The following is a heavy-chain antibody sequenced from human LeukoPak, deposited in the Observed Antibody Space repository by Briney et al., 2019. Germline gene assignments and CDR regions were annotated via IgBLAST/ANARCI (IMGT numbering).Heavy chain of an antibody. J-gene: IGHJ4*02. CDR2: IKQDGSEK. CDR1: GFTFSSYW. D-gene: IGHD3-22*01. V-gene: IGHV3-7*03. Sequence: GGSLRLSCAASGFTFSSYWISWVRQAPGKGLEWVANIKQDGSEKYYVDSVKGRFTISRDNAKNSLYLQMNSLRAEDTAVYYCARGRSYYDSSGYLDYWGQGTLVTVSS. CDR3: ARGRSYYDSSGYLDY.